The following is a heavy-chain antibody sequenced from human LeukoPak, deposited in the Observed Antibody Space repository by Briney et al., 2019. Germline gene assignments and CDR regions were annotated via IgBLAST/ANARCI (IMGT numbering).Heavy chain of an antibody. Sequence: GASVKVSCKASGYTFTSYGISWVRQAAGQGLEWMGWISAYNGNTNYAQKLQGRVTMTTDTSTSTAYMELRSLRSDDTAVYYCARDPYDILTGYPFNYFDYWGQGTLVTVSS. J-gene: IGHJ4*02. CDR3: ARDPYDILTGYPFNYFDY. D-gene: IGHD3-9*01. CDR1: GYTFTSYG. V-gene: IGHV1-18*01. CDR2: ISAYNGNT.